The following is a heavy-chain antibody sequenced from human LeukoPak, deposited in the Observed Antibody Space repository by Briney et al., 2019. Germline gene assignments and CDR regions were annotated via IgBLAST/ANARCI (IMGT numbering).Heavy chain of an antibody. CDR3: ARRIVVVTADPNYFYFYMDV. Sequence: SETLSLTCSVSGGSISSSSSYWGWIRQPPGKGLEWIGSIYYSGSSFDNPSLKSRVTISIDTSKNQFSLKLSSVTAADTAVYYCARRIVVVTADPNYFYFYMDVWGKGTTVTVSS. V-gene: IGHV4-39*07. D-gene: IGHD2-21*02. J-gene: IGHJ6*03. CDR1: GGSISSSSSY. CDR2: IYYSGSS.